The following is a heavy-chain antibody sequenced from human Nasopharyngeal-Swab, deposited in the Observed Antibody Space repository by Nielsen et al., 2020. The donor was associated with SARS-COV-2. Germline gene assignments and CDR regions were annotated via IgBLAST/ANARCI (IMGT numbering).Heavy chain of an antibody. V-gene: IGHV1-18*04. CDR2: ISAYNGNT. CDR3: ARLVRGSTINYFDF. D-gene: IGHD3-10*01. J-gene: IGHJ4*02. Sequence: ASVKDSSKVCGCTDNTYGITWVRQAPGQGLEWMGWISAYNGNTDYTQKFQDRFTMTTDTSTSTAYMELKSLRSDDTAVYYCARLVRGSTINYFDFWGQGTLVTVSS. CDR1: GCTDNTYG.